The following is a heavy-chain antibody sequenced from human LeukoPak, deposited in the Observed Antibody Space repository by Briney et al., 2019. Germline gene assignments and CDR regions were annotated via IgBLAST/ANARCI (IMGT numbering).Heavy chain of an antibody. V-gene: IGHV4-4*07. J-gene: IGHJ4*02. Sequence: PSETLSLTCTVSGGSISSYYWSWIRQPAGKGLEWIGRIYSTGSTNYNPSLKSRVTMSVGTSKNQFSLRLRSVTAADTAVYYCARQIASAGTAGFDFWGQGALVTVSS. CDR1: GGSISSYY. CDR2: IYSTGST. CDR3: ARQIASAGTAGFDF. D-gene: IGHD6-13*01.